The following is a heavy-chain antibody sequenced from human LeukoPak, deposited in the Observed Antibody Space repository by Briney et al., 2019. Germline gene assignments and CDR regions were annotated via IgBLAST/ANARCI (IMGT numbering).Heavy chain of an antibody. J-gene: IGHJ6*02. CDR2: ISYDGSYK. V-gene: IGHV3-30*18. Sequence: PGGSLRLSCAASGFTFSRYGMHWVRQAPGKGLEWVAVISYDGSYKYYADSVKGRFTISRDNTKNTLYVQMNSLRAEDTAVYYCAKSLRGDSRTYPYYYGMDVWGQGTTVIVSS. CDR3: AKSLRGDSRTYPYYYGMDV. D-gene: IGHD3-16*02. CDR1: GFTFSRYG.